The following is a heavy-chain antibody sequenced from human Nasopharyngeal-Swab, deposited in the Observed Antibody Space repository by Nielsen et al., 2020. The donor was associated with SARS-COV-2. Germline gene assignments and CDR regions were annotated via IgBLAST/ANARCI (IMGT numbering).Heavy chain of an antibody. J-gene: IGHJ4*02. V-gene: IGHV3-43*01. CDR1: GFTFDDYT. Sequence: GESLKISCAASGFTFDDYTMHWVRQAPGKGLEWVSLISWDGGSTYYADSVKGRFTISRDSSKNSLYLQMNSLRTEDTALYYCAKASISSGWDWGQGTLVTVSS. D-gene: IGHD6-19*01. CDR2: ISWDGGST. CDR3: AKASISSGWD.